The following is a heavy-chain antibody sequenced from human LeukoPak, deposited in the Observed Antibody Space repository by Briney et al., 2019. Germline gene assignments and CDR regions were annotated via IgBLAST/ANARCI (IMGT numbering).Heavy chain of an antibody. Sequence: GRSLRLSCAASGFTFDDYAMPWVRQAPGKGLEWVSGISWNSGSIGYADSVKGRFTISRDNAKNSLYLQMNSLRAEDTALYYWAKEGVAVPGALAEYSQHWAQGTLATVSS. CDR2: ISWNSGSI. CDR3: AKEGVAVPGALAEYSQH. D-gene: IGHD6-19*01. V-gene: IGHV3-9*01. J-gene: IGHJ1*01. CDR1: GFTFDDYA.